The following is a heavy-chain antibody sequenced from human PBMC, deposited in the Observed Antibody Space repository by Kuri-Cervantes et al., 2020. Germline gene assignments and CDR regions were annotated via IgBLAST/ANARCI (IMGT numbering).Heavy chain of an antibody. CDR2: INHSGST. J-gene: IGHJ3*02. CDR1: GGSFSGYY. Sequence: SETLSLTCAVCGGSFSGYYWIWIRQLPGKGLEWIGEINHSGSTNYNPSLKSRVTISVDTSKNQFSLKLSSVTAADTAVYYCARVTIAAVIWGQGTMVTVSS. D-gene: IGHD6-25*01. V-gene: IGHV4-34*01. CDR3: ARVTIAAVI.